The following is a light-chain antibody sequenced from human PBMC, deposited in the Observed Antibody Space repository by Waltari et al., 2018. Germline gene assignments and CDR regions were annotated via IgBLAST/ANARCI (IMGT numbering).Light chain of an antibody. CDR2: TAT. V-gene: IGKV1-5*03. J-gene: IGKJ2*01. CDR3: QQYSSLST. Sequence: RASQSVDNWFGWYQQKPGKAPILLFYTATSLDSGVPSRIGGGGSAEDITLTISSLQPDDFVTYSCQQYSSLSTFGQGTKV. CDR1: QSVDNW.